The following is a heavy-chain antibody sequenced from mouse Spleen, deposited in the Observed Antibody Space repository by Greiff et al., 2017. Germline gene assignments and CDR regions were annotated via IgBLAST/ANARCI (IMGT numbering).Heavy chain of an antibody. CDR1: GYTFTDYN. V-gene: IGHV1-22*01. Sequence: EVQLQQSGPELVKPGASVKMSCKASGYTFTDYNMHWVKQSHGKSLEWIGYINPNNGGTSYNQKFKGKATLTVNKSSSTAYMELRSLTSEDSAVYYCARGMNGNYEDYYAMDYWGQGTSVTVSS. J-gene: IGHJ4*01. D-gene: IGHD2-1*01. CDR2: INPNNGGT. CDR3: ARGMNGNYEDYYAMDY.